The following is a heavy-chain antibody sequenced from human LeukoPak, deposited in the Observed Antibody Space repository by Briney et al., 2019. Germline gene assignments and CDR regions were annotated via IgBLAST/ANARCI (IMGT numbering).Heavy chain of an antibody. CDR2: ISRSGDTT. CDR1: GFTFSNYA. D-gene: IGHD2/OR15-2a*01. Sequence: GGSLRLSCEASGFTFSNYAMSWVRQAPGKGLEWVSSISRSGDTTYYADSVKGGLTISRDNSKNTLYPQMSRLGAEDTAVYYCARLLPLTRNYYGGMNVWGKGTTSPSPQ. CDR3: ARLLPLTRNYYGGMNV. V-gene: IGHV3-23*01. J-gene: IGHJ6*04.